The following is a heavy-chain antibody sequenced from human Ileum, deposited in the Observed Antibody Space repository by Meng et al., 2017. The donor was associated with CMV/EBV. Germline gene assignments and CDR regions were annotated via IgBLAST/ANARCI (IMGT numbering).Heavy chain of an antibody. D-gene: IGHD5-24*01. CDR1: GGSISSSSYY. CDR3: ARQLGEMATMKVDYYYGMDV. CDR2: IYYSGST. V-gene: IGHV4-39*01. Sequence: SETLSLTCTVSGGSISSSSYYWGWIRQPPGKGLEWIGSIYYSGSTYYNPSLKSRVTISVDTSKNQFSLKLSSVTAADTAVYYCARQLGEMATMKVDYYYGMDVWGQGTTVTVSS. J-gene: IGHJ6*02.